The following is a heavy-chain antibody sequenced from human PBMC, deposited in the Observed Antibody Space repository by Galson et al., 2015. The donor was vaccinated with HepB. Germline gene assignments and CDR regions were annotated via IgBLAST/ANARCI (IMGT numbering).Heavy chain of an antibody. CDR2: IIPLFDIT. J-gene: IGHJ6*02. D-gene: IGHD2-2*01. Sequence: SVKVSCKASGGTFSNYAISWVRQAPGQGLEWMGGIIPLFDITNYAQNFQGRVTLSADESTSTVYMELSSLRSEDTAMYYCARGDIVVLPTTMPPYYGMDVWGQGTTVTVSS. V-gene: IGHV1-69*13. CDR3: ARGDIVVLPTTMPPYYGMDV. CDR1: GGTFSNYA.